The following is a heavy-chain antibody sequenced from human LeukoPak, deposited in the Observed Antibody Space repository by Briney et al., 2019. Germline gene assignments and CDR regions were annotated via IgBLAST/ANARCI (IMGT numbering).Heavy chain of an antibody. CDR2: VSTSSRYI. V-gene: IGHV3-21*01. J-gene: IGHJ5*02. Sequence: GGSLRLSCAASGFTLSNYDTNWVRQAPGKGLEWVSSVSTSSRYIYYKDSVRGRFTISRDDAKNSLYLEMNSLRAEDTAVYYCARADCSSSTCYLRRSWFDPWGQGTLVTVSS. CDR3: ARADCSSSTCYLRRSWFDP. D-gene: IGHD2-2*01. CDR1: GFTLSNYD.